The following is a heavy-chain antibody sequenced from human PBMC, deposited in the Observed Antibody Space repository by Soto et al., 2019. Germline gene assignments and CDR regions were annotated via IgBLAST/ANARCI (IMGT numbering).Heavy chain of an antibody. V-gene: IGHV2-26*01. J-gene: IGHJ5*02. CDR2: IFSNDEK. CDR3: ARITMVRGVTNNWFDP. CDR1: GFSLSNARMG. D-gene: IGHD3-10*01. Sequence: QVTLKESGPVLVKPTETLTLTCTVSGFSLSNARMGVSWIRQPPGKALEWLAHIFSNDEKSYSTSLKSRLTISKDTSKSQVVLTMTNIDPVDTATYYCARITMVRGVTNNWFDPWGQGTLVTVSS.